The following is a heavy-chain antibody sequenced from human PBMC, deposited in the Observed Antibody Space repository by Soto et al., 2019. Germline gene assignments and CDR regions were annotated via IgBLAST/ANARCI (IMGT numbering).Heavy chain of an antibody. CDR1: GFTFGDYA. J-gene: IGHJ6*02. CDR3: ARYTYTSRYSYYGMDV. CDR2: VRSKAYGGTT. V-gene: IGHV3-49*03. Sequence: GGSLRLSCTTFGFTFGDYAMSWFRQAPGKGLEWVGVVRSKAYGGTTDYAASVKGRFDISRDDSKSIAYLQMNSVTTEDSAVYFCARYTYTSRYSYYGMDVWGPGTTVTVSS. D-gene: IGHD6-13*01.